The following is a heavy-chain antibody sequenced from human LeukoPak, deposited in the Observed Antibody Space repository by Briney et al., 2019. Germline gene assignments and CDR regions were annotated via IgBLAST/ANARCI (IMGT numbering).Heavy chain of an antibody. CDR2: IIPIFGTA. D-gene: IGHD5-12*01. Sequence: GASVKVSCKASGGTFSSYAVSWLRQAPGQGLEWMGGIIPIFGTANYAQKFQGRVTITADESTSTAYMELSSLRSEDTAVYYCARVSGYSGCDRDYWGQGTLVTVSS. J-gene: IGHJ4*02. V-gene: IGHV1-69*13. CDR1: GGTFSSYA. CDR3: ARVSGYSGCDRDY.